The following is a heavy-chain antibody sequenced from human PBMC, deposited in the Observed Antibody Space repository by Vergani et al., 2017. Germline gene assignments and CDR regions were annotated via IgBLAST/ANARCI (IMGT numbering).Heavy chain of an antibody. D-gene: IGHD4-23*01. J-gene: IGHJ6*02. CDR1: GGSVSSGSYY. V-gene: IGHV4-61*01. CDR3: ARVGSTTTVATPGGNYYYYGMDV. CDR2: IYYSGST. Sequence: QVQLQESGPGLVKPSETLSLTCTVSGGSVSSGSYYWSWIRQPPGKGLEWIGYIYYSGSTNYNPSLKSRVTISVDTSKNQFSLKLSSVTAADTAVYYCARVGSTTTVATPGGNYYYYGMDVWGQGTTVTVSS.